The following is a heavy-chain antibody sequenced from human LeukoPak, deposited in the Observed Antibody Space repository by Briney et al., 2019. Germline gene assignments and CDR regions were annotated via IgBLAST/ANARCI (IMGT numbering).Heavy chain of an antibody. D-gene: IGHD6-19*01. V-gene: IGHV1-2*02. CDR1: GFTFKDYY. CDR2: LNPYSGGT. J-gene: IGHJ4*02. CDR3: ARALTRYSTAWYGY. Sequence: ASVTVSCKTSGFTFKDYYIHWVRQAPGQGLEWMGWLNPYSGGTNYAQKFQGRVTLTRDTSITTAYMDLSSLTSDDTALYYCARALTRYSTAWYGYWGQGTLVTVSS.